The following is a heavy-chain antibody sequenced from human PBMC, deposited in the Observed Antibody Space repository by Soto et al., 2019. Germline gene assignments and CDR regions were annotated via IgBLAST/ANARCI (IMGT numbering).Heavy chain of an antibody. CDR3: ARDRGDYDFWSGYYTFGLDY. Sequence: QVQLVQSGAEVKKPGASVKVSCKASGYTFTSYGISWVRQAPGQGLEWMGWISAYNGNTNYAQKLQGRVTMTTDTSTSLAYMELRSLRSDDTAVYYCARDRGDYDFWSGYYTFGLDYWGQGPLVTVSS. V-gene: IGHV1-18*04. D-gene: IGHD3-3*01. J-gene: IGHJ4*02. CDR2: ISAYNGNT. CDR1: GYTFTSYG.